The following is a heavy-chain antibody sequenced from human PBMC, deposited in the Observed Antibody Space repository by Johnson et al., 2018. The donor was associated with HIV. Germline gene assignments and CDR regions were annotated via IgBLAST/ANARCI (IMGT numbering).Heavy chain of an antibody. D-gene: IGHD6-13*01. V-gene: IGHV3-66*01. J-gene: IGHJ3*01. Sequence: VQLVESGGGLVQPGGSLRLSCAASGFTVSSNYMSWVRQAPGKGLEWVSVIYSGGNTYYADSVRGRFTISRDTSKNTLYLQMSSLKVEDTALYYCARDGESQQLPLGDALDVWGRGTMVTVSS. CDR2: IYSGGNT. CDR3: ARDGESQQLPLGDALDV. CDR1: GFTVSSNY.